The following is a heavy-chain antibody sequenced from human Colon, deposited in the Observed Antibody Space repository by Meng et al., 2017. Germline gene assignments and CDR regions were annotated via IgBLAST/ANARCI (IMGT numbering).Heavy chain of an antibody. CDR3: AIRPAITGAPFQY. V-gene: IGHV5-51*01. CDR1: GYSFTSYW. D-gene: IGHD1-14*01. Sequence: GGSLRLSCKGSGYSFTSYWIGWVRQMPGKGLEWIALINPVNSDTSYGPSFQGHVAISVDTSINTAQLQLTTLKAADTALYYCAIRPAITGAPFQYWGQGTLVTVSS. J-gene: IGHJ4*02. CDR2: INPVNSDT.